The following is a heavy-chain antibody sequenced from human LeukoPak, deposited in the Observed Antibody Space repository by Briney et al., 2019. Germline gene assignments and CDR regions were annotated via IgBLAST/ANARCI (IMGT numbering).Heavy chain of an antibody. V-gene: IGHV3-48*03. CDR2: ISSSGSTA. Sequence: PGGSLRLSCAASGFTFSTYAMHWVRQGPGKGLEWISYISSSGSTAYYADSVRGRFTVSRDNAENSLYLQMNSLRADDTAVYYCARTLTTVTTLDYWGQGTLVTVSS. D-gene: IGHD4-17*01. CDR3: ARTLTTVTTLDY. CDR1: GFTFSTYA. J-gene: IGHJ4*02.